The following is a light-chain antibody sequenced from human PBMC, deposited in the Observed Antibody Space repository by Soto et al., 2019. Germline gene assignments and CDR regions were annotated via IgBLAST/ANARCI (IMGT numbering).Light chain of an antibody. CDR1: QTIRNY. CDR2: DAS. CDR3: QQRSDRLT. J-gene: IGKJ4*01. V-gene: IGKV1-39*02. Sequence: DIQMTQSPSLLSASVGARVTITCRSNQTIRNYLNWYQQKPGKAPNLLIHDASSLQNGVPSRFSGRGFGTDFTLTISSLEPEDFAVYYRQQRSDRLTFGGGTRVDIK.